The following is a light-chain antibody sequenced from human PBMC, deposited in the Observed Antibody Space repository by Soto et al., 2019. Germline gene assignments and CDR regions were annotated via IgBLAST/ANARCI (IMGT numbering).Light chain of an antibody. V-gene: IGKV3-20*01. CDR2: DAS. Sequence: EIVLTQSPGTLSLSPGERATLSCRASQSVSSYYLAWYQQKPGQSPRLVIYDASSRATGIPDRFSGSGSGTDFTLTISRLEPEDFAVYFCYQYDSSPWTFGQGTKV. CDR1: QSVSSYY. J-gene: IGKJ1*01. CDR3: YQYDSSPWT.